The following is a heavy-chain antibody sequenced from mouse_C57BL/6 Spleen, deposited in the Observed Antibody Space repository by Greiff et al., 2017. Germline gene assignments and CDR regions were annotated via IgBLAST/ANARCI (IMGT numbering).Heavy chain of an antibody. D-gene: IGHD2-1*01. J-gene: IGHJ2*01. CDR1: GYTFTSYG. Sequence: VKLQESGAELARPGASVKLSCKASGYTFTSYGISWVKQRTGQGLEWIGEIYPRSGNTYYNEKFKGKATLTADKSSSTAYMELRSLTSEDSAVYFCARYGGNWNFDYWGQGTTLTVSS. CDR3: ARYGGNWNFDY. CDR2: IYPRSGNT. V-gene: IGHV1-81*01.